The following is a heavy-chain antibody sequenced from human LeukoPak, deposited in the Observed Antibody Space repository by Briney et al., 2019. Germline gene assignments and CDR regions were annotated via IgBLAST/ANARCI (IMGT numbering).Heavy chain of an antibody. CDR3: ARGDCSSTSCYLGHYYGMDV. CDR1: GFTFSTYG. Sequence: GRSLRLSCAASGFTFSTYGMHWVRQAPGKGLEWVAVIWNDGSNKYYADSVKGRFTISRDNSKNTLYLQMNSLRAEDTAVYYCARGDCSSTSCYLGHYYGMDVWGQGSTVTVSS. CDR2: IWNDGSNK. D-gene: IGHD2-2*01. J-gene: IGHJ6*02. V-gene: IGHV3-33*01.